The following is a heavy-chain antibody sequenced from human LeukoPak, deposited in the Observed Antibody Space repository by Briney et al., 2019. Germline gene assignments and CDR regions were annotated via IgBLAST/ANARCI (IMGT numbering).Heavy chain of an antibody. CDR1: GGSISSYY. Sequence: SETLSLTCTVSGGSISSYYWSWIRQPPGKGLEWIGYIYYSGSTNYNPSLKSRVTISVDTSKNQFSLKLSSVTAADTAVYYCARVPVAMFWFDPWGQGTLVTVSS. CDR3: ARVPVAMFWFDP. D-gene: IGHD2-2*01. V-gene: IGHV4-59*01. CDR2: IYYSGST. J-gene: IGHJ5*02.